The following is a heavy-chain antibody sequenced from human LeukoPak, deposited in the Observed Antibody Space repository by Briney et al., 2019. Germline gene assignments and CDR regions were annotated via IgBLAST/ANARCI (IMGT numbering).Heavy chain of an antibody. Sequence: ESGPTLVKPTQPLTLTCTFSGFSLTTSGVGVGWIRQPPEKALEWLTLIYWDDDKRYSPSLKSRLTITKDTSKNQVVLTMTNMDPVDTATYYCAHSNLRSTSGGFDYWGQGTLVTVSS. CDR3: AHSNLRSTSGGFDY. CDR2: IYWDDDK. J-gene: IGHJ4*02. V-gene: IGHV2-5*02. CDR1: GFSLTTSGVG. D-gene: IGHD4-17*01.